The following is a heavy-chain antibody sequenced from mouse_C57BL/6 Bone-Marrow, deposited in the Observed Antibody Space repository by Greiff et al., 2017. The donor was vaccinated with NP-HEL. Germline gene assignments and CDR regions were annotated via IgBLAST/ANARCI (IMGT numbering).Heavy chain of an antibody. Sequence: QVQLQQPGAELVRPGTSVKLSCKASGYTFTSYWMHWVKQRPGQGLEWIGVIDPSDSYTNYNQKFKGKATLTVDTSSSTAYMQLSSLTSEDSAVYYCARKTLHYWGQGTSVTVSS. J-gene: IGHJ4*01. CDR2: IDPSDSYT. CDR3: ARKTLHY. V-gene: IGHV1-59*01. D-gene: IGHD3-2*01. CDR1: GYTFTSYW.